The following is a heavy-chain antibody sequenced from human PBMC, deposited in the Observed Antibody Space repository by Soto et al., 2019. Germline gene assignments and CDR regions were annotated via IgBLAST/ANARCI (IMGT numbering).Heavy chain of an antibody. CDR2: IHSGST. Sequence: SEALCLTWTVSGGSISSDYWNWSRQPPGKGLEWIGYIHSGSTTYSASLRSRVTISVDTSKNQFSLKLSSVTAADTAVYFCARHDGSRSTDYWGQGTLVSVS. J-gene: IGHJ4*02. D-gene: IGHD3-10*01. CDR1: GGSISSDY. CDR3: ARHDGSRSTDY. V-gene: IGHV4-59*08.